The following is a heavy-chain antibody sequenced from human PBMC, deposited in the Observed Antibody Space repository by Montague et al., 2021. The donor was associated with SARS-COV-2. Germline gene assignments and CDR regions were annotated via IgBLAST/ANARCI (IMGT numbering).Heavy chain of an antibody. Sequence: SLRLSCAASGFTFSSYDINWVRQAPGKGLEWVSYISSSGSTIYYVDSVKGRFTISRDNAKNSLYLQMNSLRAEDTAVYYCASRAPTRIVLMVYAIGGYFDYWGQGTLVTVSS. J-gene: IGHJ4*02. CDR3: ASRAPTRIVLMVYAIGGYFDY. CDR2: ISSSGSTI. V-gene: IGHV3-48*03. CDR1: GFTFSSYD. D-gene: IGHD2-8*01.